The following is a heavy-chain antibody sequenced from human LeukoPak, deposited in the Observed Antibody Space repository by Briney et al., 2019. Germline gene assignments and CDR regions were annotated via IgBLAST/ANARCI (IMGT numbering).Heavy chain of an antibody. D-gene: IGHD3-3*01. Sequence: GGSLRLSCAASGFTFSNNAMSWVRQAPGKGLEWVSGVSYSGSSTYYTDSVKGRFTISRDNSKNTLYLQMNSLRAEDTAVYYCAKADSRAYYDFWSGYYTFDYWGQGTLVTVSS. V-gene: IGHV3-23*01. CDR2: VSYSGSST. CDR1: GFTFSNNA. J-gene: IGHJ4*02. CDR3: AKADSRAYYDFWSGYYTFDY.